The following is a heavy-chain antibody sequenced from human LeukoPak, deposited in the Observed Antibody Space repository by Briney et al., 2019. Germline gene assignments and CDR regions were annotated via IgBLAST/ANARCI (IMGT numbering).Heavy chain of an antibody. Sequence: GGSLRLSCAASGFTVSGSWIHWVRQAPGKGLLWVSLINNDGSSTTCADSVKGRFTISRDNAKNTLYLQMNSLRVDDTAMYYCARAGPNWRIDYWGQGTLVTVSS. CDR1: GFTVSGSW. CDR2: INNDGSST. V-gene: IGHV3-74*01. J-gene: IGHJ4*02. CDR3: ARAGPNWRIDY. D-gene: IGHD2-8*01.